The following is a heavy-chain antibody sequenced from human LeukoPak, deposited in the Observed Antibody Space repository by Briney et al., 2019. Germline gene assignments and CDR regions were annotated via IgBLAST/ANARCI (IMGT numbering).Heavy chain of an antibody. CDR2: INPSGGST. J-gene: IGHJ4*02. CDR3: ARGQQWRGLEGYFDY. D-gene: IGHD6-19*01. Sequence: GASVKVSCKASGYTFTSYYMHWVRQAPGQGLEWMGIINPSGGSTSYAQKFQGRVTMTRDTSTSTVYMELSSLRSEDTAVYYCARGQQWRGLEGYFDYWGQGTLVTVSS. V-gene: IGHV1-46*01. CDR1: GYTFTSYY.